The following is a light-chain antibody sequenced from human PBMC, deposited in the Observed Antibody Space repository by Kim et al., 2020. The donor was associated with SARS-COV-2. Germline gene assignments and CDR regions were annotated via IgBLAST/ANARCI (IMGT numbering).Light chain of an antibody. CDR1: KLGDKY. CDR3: QAWDSSTVV. Sequence: ASPGQEASITCAGDKLGDKYACWYQQKPGQSPVLVIYQDSKRPSGIPERFSGSNSGNTATLTISGTQAMDEADYYCQAWDSSTVVFGGGTQLTVL. J-gene: IGLJ2*01. CDR2: QDS. V-gene: IGLV3-1*01.